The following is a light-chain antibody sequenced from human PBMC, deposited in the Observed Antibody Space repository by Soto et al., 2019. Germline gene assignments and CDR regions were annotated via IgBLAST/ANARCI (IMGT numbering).Light chain of an antibody. CDR3: CSYAGDTPYF. CDR1: SSDVGTYNL. CDR2: EVN. Sequence: QSALTQPASVSGSPGQSITISCTGTSSDVGTYNLVSWYQQHPDKAPKLMIYEVNKRPSWVSNRFSGSKSGTTASLTISGLQSEDEGDYYCCSYAGDTPYFFGAGTKLTVL. V-gene: IGLV2-23*02. J-gene: IGLJ1*01.